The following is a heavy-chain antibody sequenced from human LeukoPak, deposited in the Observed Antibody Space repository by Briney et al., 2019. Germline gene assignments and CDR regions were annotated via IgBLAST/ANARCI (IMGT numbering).Heavy chain of an antibody. Sequence: SETLSLTCAVYGGSFSGYYWSWIRQPPGKGLEWIGEINHSGSTNYNPSLKSRVTISVDTSKNQFSLKLSSVTAADTAVYYCARATRSYYYCMDVWGKGTTVTVSS. CDR2: INHSGST. CDR1: GGSFSGYY. D-gene: IGHD2-2*01. V-gene: IGHV4-34*01. CDR3: ARATRSYYYCMDV. J-gene: IGHJ6*03.